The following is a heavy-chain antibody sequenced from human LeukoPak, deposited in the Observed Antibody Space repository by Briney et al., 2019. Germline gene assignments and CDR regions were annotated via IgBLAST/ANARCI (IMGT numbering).Heavy chain of an antibody. CDR3: ARTSIAARRANAFDI. D-gene: IGHD6-6*01. V-gene: IGHV4-34*01. J-gene: IGHJ3*02. CDR1: GGSFSGYY. CDR2: INHSGST. Sequence: SETLSLTCAVYGGSFSGYYRSWIRQPPGKGLEWIGEINHSGSTNYNPSLKSRVTISVDTSKNQFSLKLSSVTAADTAVYYCARTSIAARRANAFDIWGQGTMVTVSS.